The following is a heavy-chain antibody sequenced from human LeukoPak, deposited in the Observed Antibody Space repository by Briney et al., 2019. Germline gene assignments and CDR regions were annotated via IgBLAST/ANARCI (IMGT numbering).Heavy chain of an antibody. CDR1: GGSFSGYY. V-gene: IGHV4-34*01. Sequence: SETLSLTCAVYGGSFSGYYWSWIRQPPKKGLEWIGEINHSESTNYNPSLKSRVTISVDTSKNQFSLKLRSVTAADTAVYYCARGHVGSYAYYYYYGTDVWGQGTTVTASS. CDR2: INHSEST. CDR3: ARGHVGSYAYYYYYGTDV. D-gene: IGHD2-8*01. J-gene: IGHJ6*02.